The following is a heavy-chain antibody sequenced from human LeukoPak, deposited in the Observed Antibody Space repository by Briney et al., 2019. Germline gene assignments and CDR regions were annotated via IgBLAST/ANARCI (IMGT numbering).Heavy chain of an antibody. J-gene: IGHJ4*02. CDR1: GGSIRSSDDY. CDR2: IYYTGSS. CDR3: ARDRGIAVAGVDY. V-gene: IGHV4-39*07. Sequence: PSETLSLTCSVSGGSIRSSDDYWGFVRQTPGKGLEWMGSIYYTGSSHDNPSPKSRVTISVDTSKNQFSLRLSSVTAADTAVYYCARDRGIAVAGVDYWGQGTLVTVSS. D-gene: IGHD6-19*01.